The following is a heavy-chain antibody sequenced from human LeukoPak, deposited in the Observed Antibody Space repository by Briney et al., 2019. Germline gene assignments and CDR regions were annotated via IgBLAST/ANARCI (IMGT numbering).Heavy chain of an antibody. D-gene: IGHD5-24*01. Sequence: SETLSLTCTVSGYSISSGYYWGWIRQPPGKGLEWIGSGYHIGSTYFNPSLRSRVTILIDIFKNQFSLKLSSVTAADTAVYYCARNIDGYNQYFQHWGQGTLVTVSS. J-gene: IGHJ1*01. CDR2: GYHIGST. CDR1: GYSISSGYY. CDR3: ARNIDGYNQYFQH. V-gene: IGHV4-38-2*02.